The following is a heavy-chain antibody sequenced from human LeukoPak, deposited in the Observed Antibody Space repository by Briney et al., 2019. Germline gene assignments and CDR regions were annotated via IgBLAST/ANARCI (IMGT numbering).Heavy chain of an antibody. Sequence: SQTLSLTCAISGDSVSSSGATWSWIRQSPSSGLECLGRTYYRSQWYNDYAVSVRSRITINPDTSKNQFSLHLNSVTPEDTAVYYCARGWNYIDSWGQGTLVTVSS. V-gene: IGHV6-1*01. CDR3: ARGWNYIDS. J-gene: IGHJ4*02. CDR2: TYYRSQWYN. CDR1: GDSVSSSGAT. D-gene: IGHD1-1*01.